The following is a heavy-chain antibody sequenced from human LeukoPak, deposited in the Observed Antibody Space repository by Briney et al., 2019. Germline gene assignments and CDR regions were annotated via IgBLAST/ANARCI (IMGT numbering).Heavy chain of an antibody. D-gene: IGHD4-11*01. CDR2: IYYSGST. CDR1: GGSISSSSYY. V-gene: IGHV4-39*01. CDR3: ARRNTGTYAAYFDL. J-gene: IGHJ2*01. Sequence: SETLSLTCTVSGGSISSSSYYWGWIRQPPGKGLEWIGSIYYSGSTYYNPSLKSRVTISVDTSENQFSLKLSSVTAADTAVYYCARRNTGTYAAYFDLWGRGTLVTVSS.